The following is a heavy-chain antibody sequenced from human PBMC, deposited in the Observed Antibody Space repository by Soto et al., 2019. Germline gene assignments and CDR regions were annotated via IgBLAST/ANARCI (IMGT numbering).Heavy chain of an antibody. CDR2: IYHSGST. Sequence: PSETLSLTCAVSGGSIGSGGFSWSWIRQPPGKGLEWIGYIYHSGSTYYNPSLKSRVTISVDRSKNQFSLKLSSVTAADTAVYYCARAAPAFDTWCQGTMLTVSS. CDR1: GGSIGSGGFS. V-gene: IGHV4-30-2*01. J-gene: IGHJ3*02. D-gene: IGHD6-25*01. CDR3: ARAAPAFDT.